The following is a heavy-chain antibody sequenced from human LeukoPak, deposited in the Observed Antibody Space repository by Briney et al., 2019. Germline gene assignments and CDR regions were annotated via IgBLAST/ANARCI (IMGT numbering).Heavy chain of an antibody. Sequence: GGSLRLSCAASGFRFSSNTMNWVRQAPGKGLEWVSSISSSSTYIYYADSLKGRFTISRDNAKNSLYLQMNSLRAEDTAVYYCAREGGTIYYYCGMDVWGQGTTVTVSS. V-gene: IGHV3-21*01. CDR3: AREGGTIYYYCGMDV. CDR1: GFRFSSNT. D-gene: IGHD3-16*01. J-gene: IGHJ6*02. CDR2: ISSSSTYI.